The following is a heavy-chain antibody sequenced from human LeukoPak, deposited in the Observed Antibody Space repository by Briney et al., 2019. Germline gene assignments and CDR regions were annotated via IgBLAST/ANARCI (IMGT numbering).Heavy chain of an antibody. Sequence: ASVKVSCKASGYTFTSYGISWVRQAPGQGLEWMGWISAYNGNTNYAQKLQGRVTMTTDTSTSTAYMELRSLRSDDTAVYYCARMGDEIVRATTVDYWGQGTLVTVSS. CDR1: GYTFTSYG. V-gene: IGHV1-18*01. CDR3: ARMGDEIVRATTVDY. CDR2: ISAYNGNT. D-gene: IGHD1-26*01. J-gene: IGHJ4*02.